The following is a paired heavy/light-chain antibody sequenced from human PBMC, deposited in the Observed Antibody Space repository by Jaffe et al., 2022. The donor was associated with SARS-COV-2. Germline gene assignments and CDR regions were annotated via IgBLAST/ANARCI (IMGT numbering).Light chain of an antibody. Sequence: VLTQSPGTLSLSPGESATLSCRASQSVSSTYLSWFQQKPGQAPRLLIYAASSRATGIPDRFSGSGSGTDFTLTISRLEPEDFAVYYCQQYGSWRAFGQGTRLEIK. CDR2: AAS. CDR1: QSVSSTY. V-gene: IGKV3-20*01. CDR3: QQYGSWRA. J-gene: IGKJ5*01.
Heavy chain of an antibody. CDR1: GFSFSSHN. J-gene: IGHJ4*02. Sequence: EVQLVESGGGLVQPGGSLRLSCAASGFSFSSHNMNWVRQAPGKRLEWVSSIRSDSTIYYADYVKGRFTISRDNAKNSLDLQMNSLRDEDTAVYYCAADKWEMAIDYWGRGTLVTVSS. CDR3: AADKWEMAIDY. D-gene: IGHD2-21*01. CDR2: IRSDSTI. V-gene: IGHV3-48*02.